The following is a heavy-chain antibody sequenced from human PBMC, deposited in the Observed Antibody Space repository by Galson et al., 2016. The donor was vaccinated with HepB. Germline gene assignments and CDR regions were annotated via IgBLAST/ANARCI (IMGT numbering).Heavy chain of an antibody. D-gene: IGHD2-2*01. Sequence: TLSLTCTVSGGSIKIAGYYWAWIRQPPGKGLEWIGSVYYGGSTYYSQPLESCVTILIDKSNDQFSLHLGSLTATDTAVYYCARGKVDNYAYFGMDVWGQGTTVTVSS. CDR3: ARGKVDNYAYFGMDV. V-gene: IGHV4-39*07. CDR2: VYYGGST. J-gene: IGHJ6*02. CDR1: GGSIKIAGYY.